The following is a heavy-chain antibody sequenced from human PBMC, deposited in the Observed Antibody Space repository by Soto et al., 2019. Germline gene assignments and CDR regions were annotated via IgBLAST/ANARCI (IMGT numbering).Heavy chain of an antibody. J-gene: IGHJ3*02. CDR1: GGSISSGGYY. CDR3: ARDGRHTVDKAMDHSAAFDI. D-gene: IGHD5-18*01. V-gene: IGHV4-31*03. Sequence: PSETLSLTCTVSGGSISSGGYYWSWIRQPPGKGLEWIGYIYYSGSTYYNPSLKSRVTISVDTSKNQFSLKLSSVTAADTAVYYCARDGRHTVDKAMDHSAAFDIWGQGTMVTVSS. CDR2: IYYSGST.